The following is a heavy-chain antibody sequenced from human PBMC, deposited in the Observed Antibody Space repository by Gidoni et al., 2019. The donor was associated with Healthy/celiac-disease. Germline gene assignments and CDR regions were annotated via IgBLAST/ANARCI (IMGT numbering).Heavy chain of an antibody. CDR3: ARHSPARYSSSWFSDYYGMDV. V-gene: IGHV4-59*08. Sequence: QLQPQESGPRLVKPSATLSPACTVSVGSPGSCYWRWIRQPPGKGLEWLGYIYYSGSTNYNPSLKSRVTISVDTSKNQFSLKLSSVTAADTAVYYCARHSPARYSSSWFSDYYGMDVWGHGTTVTVSS. D-gene: IGHD6-13*01. J-gene: IGHJ6*02. CDR1: VGSPGSCY. CDR2: IYYSGST.